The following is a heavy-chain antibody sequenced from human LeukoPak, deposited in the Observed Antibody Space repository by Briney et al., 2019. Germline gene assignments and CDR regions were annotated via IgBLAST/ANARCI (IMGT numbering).Heavy chain of an antibody. Sequence: SETLSLTCTVSGGSISSYNWSWIREPAGKGLEWIWRIYTSGSTNYNPSLKSRVTMSVDTSKNQFSLKLSSVTAADTAVYYCASARTTAFMDVWGKGTTVTVSS. D-gene: IGHD2-2*01. CDR2: IYTSGST. J-gene: IGHJ6*04. CDR1: GGSISSYN. V-gene: IGHV4-4*07. CDR3: ASARTTAFMDV.